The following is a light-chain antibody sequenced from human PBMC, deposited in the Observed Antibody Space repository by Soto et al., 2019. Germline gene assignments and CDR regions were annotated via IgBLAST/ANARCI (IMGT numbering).Light chain of an antibody. CDR1: SSNIGSNT. Sequence: QSVLTQPPSASGTPGQRVTISCSGSSSNIGSNTVNWYQQLPGTAPTLLIYSNNQRPSGVPDRFSGSKSGTSASLAISGLQSEDEADYYCAACDDSLNGRYVFGTGTQGPVL. V-gene: IGLV1-44*01. J-gene: IGLJ1*01. CDR2: SNN. CDR3: AACDDSLNGRYV.